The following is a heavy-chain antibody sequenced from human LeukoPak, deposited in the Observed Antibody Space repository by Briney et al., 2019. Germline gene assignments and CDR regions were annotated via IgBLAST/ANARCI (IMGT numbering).Heavy chain of an antibody. J-gene: IGHJ5*02. V-gene: IGHV3-21*01. CDR2: ISSSSTYI. CDR3: ARDVGGFDP. CDR1: GFTFSSYS. Sequence: GGSLRLSCSASGFTFSSYSVNWVRQAPGKGLEWVPSISSSSTYIYYADSVKGRFTTSRDNAKNSLYLQMNSLRAEDTAVYYCARDVGGFDPWGQGTLVTVSS.